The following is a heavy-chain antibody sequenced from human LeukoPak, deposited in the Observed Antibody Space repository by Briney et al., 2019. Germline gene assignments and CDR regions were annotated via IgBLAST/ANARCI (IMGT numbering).Heavy chain of an antibody. Sequence: GGSLRLSCAASGFTFSSYAMHWVRQAPGKGLEWVAVISYDGSNKYYADSVKGRFTISRDNSKNTLYLQMNSLRAEDTAVYYCARVMEDIVVVAATFEYWGQGTLVTVSS. CDR3: ARVMEDIVVVAATFEY. CDR1: GFTFSSYA. J-gene: IGHJ4*02. D-gene: IGHD2-15*01. V-gene: IGHV3-30*04. CDR2: ISYDGSNK.